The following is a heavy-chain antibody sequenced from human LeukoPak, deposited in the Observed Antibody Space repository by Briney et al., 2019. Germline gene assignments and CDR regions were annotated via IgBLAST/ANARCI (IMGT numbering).Heavy chain of an antibody. D-gene: IGHD4-17*01. V-gene: IGHV1-18*01. CDR3: ARGPDDYGDPGMYYYYYMDV. CDR2: ISAYNGNT. Sequence: ASVKVSCKASGYTFTSYGISWVRQAPGQGLEWMGWISAYNGNTNYAQKLQGRVTMTRDTSISTAYMELSRLRSDGTAVYYCARGPDDYGDPGMYYYYYMDVWGKGTTVTISS. CDR1: GYTFTSYG. J-gene: IGHJ6*03.